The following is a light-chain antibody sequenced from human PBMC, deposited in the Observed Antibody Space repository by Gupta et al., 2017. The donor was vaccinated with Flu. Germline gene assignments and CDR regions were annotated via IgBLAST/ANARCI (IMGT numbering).Light chain of an antibody. CDR2: VVN. Sequence: SITISCTGTSSDVGGYNLVSWYQQHPGKAPKLMIYVVNKRPAGVATRFSGSKSGNTASLTISGRQKEDEADYYCCSYAGSDIYVLGTGTKVTVL. J-gene: IGLJ1*01. V-gene: IGLV2-23*02. CDR1: SSDVGGYNL. CDR3: CSYAGSDIYV.